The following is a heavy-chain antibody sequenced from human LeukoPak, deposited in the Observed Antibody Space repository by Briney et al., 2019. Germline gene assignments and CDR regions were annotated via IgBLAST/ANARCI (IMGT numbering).Heavy chain of an antibody. J-gene: IGHJ4*02. D-gene: IGHD3-22*01. CDR1: GGSISSYY. CDR2: IHYSGST. Sequence: SETLSLTCAVSGGSISSYYWSWIRQPPGKGLEWIGYIHYSGSTNYNPSLKSRVTISVDTSKNQFSLKLSSVTAADTAVYCCARGSYDISGYYYVWNFDYWGQGTLVTVSS. CDR3: ARGSYDISGYYYVWNFDY. V-gene: IGHV4-59*01.